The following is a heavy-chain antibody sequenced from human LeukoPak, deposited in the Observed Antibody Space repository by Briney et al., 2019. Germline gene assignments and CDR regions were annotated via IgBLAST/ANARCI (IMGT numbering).Heavy chain of an antibody. CDR3: AKEDVVVITIRYFQH. CDR1: GFTFSSYG. J-gene: IGHJ1*01. CDR2: ISYDGSNK. D-gene: IGHD3-22*01. V-gene: IGHV3-30*18. Sequence: PGRSLTLSCAASGFTFSSYGMHWVRQAPGKGLEWVAVISYDGSNKYYADSVKGRFTISRDNSKNTLYLQMNSLRTEDTAIYYCAKEDVVVITIRYFQHWGQGTLVTVSS.